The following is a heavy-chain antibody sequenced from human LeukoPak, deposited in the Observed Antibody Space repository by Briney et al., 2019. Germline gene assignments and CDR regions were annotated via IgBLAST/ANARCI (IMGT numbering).Heavy chain of an antibody. CDR2: IYTSGST. V-gene: IGHV4-4*07. D-gene: IGHD6-13*01. CDR3: ARLYSSSLGRVFDY. Sequence: SETLSLTCTVSGGSISSYYWSWIRQPAGKGLEWIGRIYTSGSTNYSPSLKSRVTIAVDTSKNQFSLKLSSVTAADTAVYYCARLYSSSLGRVFDYWGQGTLVTVSS. J-gene: IGHJ4*02. CDR1: GGSISSYY.